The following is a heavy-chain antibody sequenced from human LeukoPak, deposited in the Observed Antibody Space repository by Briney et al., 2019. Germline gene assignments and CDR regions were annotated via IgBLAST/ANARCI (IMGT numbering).Heavy chain of an antibody. CDR2: IKSDGSST. CDR3: VRDNRSYNFDY. V-gene: IGHV3-74*01. CDR1: GFTFSRYW. J-gene: IGHJ4*02. D-gene: IGHD1-26*01. Sequence: GGSLRLSCPASGFTFSRYWMHWVRQAPGKGLEWVSCIKSDGSSTSIADSAKGRFTISRDNAKNTVYLQMNSLRAEDTAVYYCVRDNRSYNFDYWGQGTLVTVSS.